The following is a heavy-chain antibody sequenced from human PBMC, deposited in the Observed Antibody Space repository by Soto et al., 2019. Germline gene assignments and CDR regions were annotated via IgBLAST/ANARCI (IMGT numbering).Heavy chain of an antibody. J-gene: IGHJ4*02. CDR2: IYPGDSDT. D-gene: IGHD6-19*01. CDR3: AKDATRTSGWYYFDY. V-gene: IGHV5-51*01. CDR1: GYTFTDYW. Sequence: GESLKISCKGSGYTFTDYWIGWVRQLPGKGLEWMGIIYPGDSDTRYSPSFQGHVTITVDKSTSTAYLQWNTLKASDTAVYYCAKDATRTSGWYYFDYWGQGALVTVSS.